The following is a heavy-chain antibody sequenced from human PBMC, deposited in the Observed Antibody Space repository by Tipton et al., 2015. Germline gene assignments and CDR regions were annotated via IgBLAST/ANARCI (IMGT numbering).Heavy chain of an antibody. J-gene: IGHJ6*02. Sequence: TLSLTCSVSSDSISKYYWSWIRQPPGKGLEWIGYISYSGSTHYNPSLKSRVAISVDTSKNQFSLTLKSVTAADTAVYYCARDLEHGMDVWGQGTKVTVSS. D-gene: IGHD5-24*01. CDR3: ARDLEHGMDV. CDR1: SDSISKYY. CDR2: ISYSGST. V-gene: IGHV4-59*01.